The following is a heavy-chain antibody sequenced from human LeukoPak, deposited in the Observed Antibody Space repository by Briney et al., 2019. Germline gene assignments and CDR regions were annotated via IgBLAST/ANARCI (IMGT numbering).Heavy chain of an antibody. D-gene: IGHD3-22*01. CDR3: AKGGTYYYDSSGYYPFDY. J-gene: IGHJ4*02. Sequence: SETLSLTCTVSGGSISSYYWSWTRQPPGKGLEWIGYIYYSGSTNYNPSLKSRVTISVDTSKNQFSLKLSSVTAADTAVYYCAKGGTYYYDSSGYYPFDYWGQGTLVTVSS. CDR1: GGSISSYY. V-gene: IGHV4-59*01. CDR2: IYYSGST.